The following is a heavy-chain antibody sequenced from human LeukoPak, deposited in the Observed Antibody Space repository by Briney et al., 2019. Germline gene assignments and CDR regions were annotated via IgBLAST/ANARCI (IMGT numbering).Heavy chain of an antibody. CDR3: ARDRRGITGTTALDY. CDR1: GFTVSSNY. V-gene: IGHV3-66*02. J-gene: IGHJ4*02. Sequence: GGSLRLSXAASGFTVSSNYMSWVRQAPGKGLEWVSVIYSGGSTYYADSVKGRFTISRDNSKNTLYLQMNSLRAEDTAVYYCARDRRGITGTTALDYWGQGTLVTVSS. CDR2: IYSGGST. D-gene: IGHD1-20*01.